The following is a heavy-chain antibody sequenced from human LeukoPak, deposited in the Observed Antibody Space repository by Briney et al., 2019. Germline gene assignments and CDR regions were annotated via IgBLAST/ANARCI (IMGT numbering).Heavy chain of an antibody. CDR2: IIPIFGTA. CDR1: GGTFSSYA. D-gene: IGHD3-22*01. CDR3: ARVSLYDSSGYYYFDY. Sequence: GASVKVSCKASGGTFSSYAISWVRQAPGQGLEWMGGIIPIFGTANYAQKFQGRVTITADESTSTAYMELSSLRSEDTAVYFCARVSLYDSSGYYYFDYWGQGTLVTVSS. J-gene: IGHJ4*02. V-gene: IGHV1-69*13.